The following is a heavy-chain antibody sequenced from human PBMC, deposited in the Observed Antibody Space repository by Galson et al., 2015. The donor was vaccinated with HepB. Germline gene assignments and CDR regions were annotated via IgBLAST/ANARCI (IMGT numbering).Heavy chain of an antibody. CDR1: GFTFSSYA. V-gene: IGHV3-30-3*01. Sequence: SLRLSCAASGFTFSSYAMHWVRQAPGKGLEWVAVISYDGSNKYYADSVKGRFTISRDNSKNTLYLQMNSLRAEDTAVYYCAREPAHSSGWAMVFDYWGQGTLVTVSS. CDR3: AREPAHSSGWAMVFDY. CDR2: ISYDGSNK. J-gene: IGHJ4*02. D-gene: IGHD6-19*01.